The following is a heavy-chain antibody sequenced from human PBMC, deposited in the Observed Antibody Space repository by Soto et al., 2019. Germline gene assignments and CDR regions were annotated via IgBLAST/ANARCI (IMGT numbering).Heavy chain of an antibody. CDR2: IYTSGTT. J-gene: IGHJ4*02. CDR1: GGSINGYY. D-gene: IGHD1-26*01. CDR3: ARDSVGISSPGVY. V-gene: IGHV4-4*07. Sequence: QVQLQESGPGLVKPSETLSLTCTVSGGSINGYYWTWIRQPAGKRLGWIGRIYTSGTTSYNPSLKSRVTLSLDTSKNQFSLRLTSVTAADTAVYYCARDSVGISSPGVYWGRGTLVTVSS.